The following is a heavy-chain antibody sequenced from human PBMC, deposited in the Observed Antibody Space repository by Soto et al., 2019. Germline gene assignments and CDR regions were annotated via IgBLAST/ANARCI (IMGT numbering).Heavy chain of an antibody. CDR3: ARDPVQLERQDNWFDP. J-gene: IGHJ5*02. CDR1: GYTFTSYY. Sequence: QVQLVQSGAEVKKPGASVKVSCKASGYTFTSYYMHWVRQAPGQGLEWMGIINPSGGSTSYAQKFQGRVTMTRDTSTSTVYMELSSLRSEDTAVYYCARDPVQLERQDNWFDPWGQGTLVTVSS. D-gene: IGHD1-1*01. V-gene: IGHV1-46*03. CDR2: INPSGGST.